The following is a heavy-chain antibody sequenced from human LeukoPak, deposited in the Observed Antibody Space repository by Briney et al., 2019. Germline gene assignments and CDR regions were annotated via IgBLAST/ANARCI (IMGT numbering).Heavy chain of an antibody. J-gene: IGHJ4*02. V-gene: IGHV3-21*01. D-gene: IGHD6-19*01. CDR2: ISSSSNYI. CDR1: GFXFTSYS. Sequence: PGGSLRLSCAASGFXFTSYSMNWVRQAPGKGLEWVSSISSSSNYIYYADSVKGRFTISRDNAKNSLYLQMNSLRAEDTAVYYCAREPGDSSGWSEWGQGTLVTVSS. CDR3: AREPGDSSGWSE.